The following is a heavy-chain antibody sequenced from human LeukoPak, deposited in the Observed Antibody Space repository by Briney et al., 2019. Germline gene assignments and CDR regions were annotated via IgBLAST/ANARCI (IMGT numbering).Heavy chain of an antibody. CDR2: ITSGGVNT. CDR3: AGGTRDSGLK. J-gene: IGHJ4*02. V-gene: IGHV3-21*04. Sequence: GGSLRLSCAASGFTFSSYTMNWVRQAPGKGLEWVSSITSGGVNTYYATSVKGRFTISRNNAKNSLFLQMNSLRSEDTAVYYCAGGTRDSGLKWGPGTSVTVSS. D-gene: IGHD6-19*01. CDR1: GFTFSSYT.